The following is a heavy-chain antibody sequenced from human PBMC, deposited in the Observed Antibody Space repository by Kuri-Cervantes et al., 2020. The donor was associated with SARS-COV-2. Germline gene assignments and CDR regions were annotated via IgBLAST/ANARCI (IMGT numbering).Heavy chain of an antibody. Sequence: ASVKVSCKVSGYTLTELSMHWVRQAPGKGLEWMGGFDPEDGETIYAQKVQDRVTMTTDASTSTAYMELRSLRSDDTAVYYCARDHFDFWSGHSYHYHPLDVWGQGTTVTVSS. CDR2: FDPEDGET. D-gene: IGHD3-3*01. CDR1: GYTLTELS. J-gene: IGHJ6*02. CDR3: ARDHFDFWSGHSYHYHPLDV. V-gene: IGHV1-24*01.